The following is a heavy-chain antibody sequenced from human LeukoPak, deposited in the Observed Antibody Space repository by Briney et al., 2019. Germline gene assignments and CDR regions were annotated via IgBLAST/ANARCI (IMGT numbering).Heavy chain of an antibody. CDR2: IRYDGSNK. V-gene: IGHV3-30*02. CDR3: AKDPVGATSH. CDR1: GFTFSSYG. D-gene: IGHD1-26*01. Sequence: GGSLRLSCAAPGFTFSSYGMHWVRQAPGKGLEWVAFIRYDGSNKYYADSVKGRFTISRDNSKNTLYLQMNSLRAEDTAVYYCAKDPVGATSHWGQGTLVTVSS. J-gene: IGHJ1*01.